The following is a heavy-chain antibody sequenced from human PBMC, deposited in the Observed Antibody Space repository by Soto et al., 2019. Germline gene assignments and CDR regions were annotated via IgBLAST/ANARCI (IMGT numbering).Heavy chain of an antibody. V-gene: IGHV4-4*07. CDR1: GGAMNTYY. CDR3: ARGQRFSDWFDP. J-gene: IGHJ5*02. Sequence: QVHLQESGPGLVKPSETLSLTCTVSGGAMNTYYWTWIRRPAGKGLEWIGRIYSSGTTKFNPSLQSRVTMSLDTSNNQFSLRLTSVTAADTAVYYCARGQRFSDWFDPWGQGTLVTVSS. D-gene: IGHD3-3*01. CDR2: IYSSGTT.